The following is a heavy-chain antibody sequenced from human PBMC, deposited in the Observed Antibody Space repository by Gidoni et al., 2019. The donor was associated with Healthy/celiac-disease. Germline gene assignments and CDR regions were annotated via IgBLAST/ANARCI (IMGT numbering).Heavy chain of an antibody. CDR1: GFTFSSYS. J-gene: IGHJ6*02. CDR3: ARDLDPYSSSWSEYYYYYYGMDV. Sequence: EVQLVASGGGLVKPGGSLRLSCSASGFTFSSYSMNWVRQAPGKGLEWVSSISSSSSYRYYADSVKGRFTISRDNAKNSLYLQMNSLRAEDTAVYYCARDLDPYSSSWSEYYYYYYGMDVWGQGTTVTVSS. CDR2: ISSSSSYR. V-gene: IGHV3-21*01. D-gene: IGHD6-13*01.